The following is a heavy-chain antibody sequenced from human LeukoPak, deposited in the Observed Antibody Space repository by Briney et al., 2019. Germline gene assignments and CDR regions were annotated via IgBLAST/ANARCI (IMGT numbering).Heavy chain of an antibody. V-gene: IGHV5-51*01. CDR1: GYRFTSYW. J-gene: IGHJ3*02. Sequence: GESLKISCKGSGYRFTSYWIGWVRQMPGKGLEWMGIIYPGDSDTRYSPSFQGQVTISADKSISTAYLQWSSLKASDTAMYYCARDSSSGWFRTDAFDIWGQGTMVTVSS. D-gene: IGHD6-19*01. CDR3: ARDSSSGWFRTDAFDI. CDR2: IYPGDSDT.